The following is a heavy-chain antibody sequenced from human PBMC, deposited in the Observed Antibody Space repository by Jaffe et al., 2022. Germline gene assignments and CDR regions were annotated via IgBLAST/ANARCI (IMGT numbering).Heavy chain of an antibody. Sequence: QVQLQESGPGLVKPSETLSLTCTVSGGSISSYYWSWIRQPPGKGLEWIGYIYYSGSTNYNPSLKSRVTISVDTSKNQFSLKLSSVTAADTAVYYCAREDPWTLFDYWGQGTLVTVSS. D-gene: IGHD3-3*01. V-gene: IGHV4-59*01. CDR3: AREDPWTLFDY. CDR1: GGSISSYY. J-gene: IGHJ4*02. CDR2: IYYSGST.